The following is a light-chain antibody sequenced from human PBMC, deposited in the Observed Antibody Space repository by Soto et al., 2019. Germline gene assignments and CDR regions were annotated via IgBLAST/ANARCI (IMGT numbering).Light chain of an antibody. J-gene: IGLJ1*01. Sequence: SALTQPPSVSGAPGQGVTISNTGSSSNIGAGYDVHWYQQLPGTAPKLLIYGNSNRPSEVPDRFSGSKSGTSASLAITGLQAEDEADYYCQSYDSSLSGLYVFGTGTKVTVL. CDR1: SSNIGAGYD. CDR2: GNS. CDR3: QSYDSSLSGLYV. V-gene: IGLV1-40*01.